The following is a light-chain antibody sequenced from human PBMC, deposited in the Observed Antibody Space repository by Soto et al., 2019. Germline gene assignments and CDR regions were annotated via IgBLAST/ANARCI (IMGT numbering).Light chain of an antibody. CDR1: SSNIGNNY. V-gene: IGLV1-51*01. Sequence: QSVLTQPPSVSAATGQKVTISCSGSSSNIGNNYVSWYQQLPGTAPKLLIYDNNKRPSGIPDRFSGSKSGTSATLGITGLQTGDEADYYCGTWDSRLSAVVFGGGTQLTVL. J-gene: IGLJ2*01. CDR2: DNN. CDR3: GTWDSRLSAVV.